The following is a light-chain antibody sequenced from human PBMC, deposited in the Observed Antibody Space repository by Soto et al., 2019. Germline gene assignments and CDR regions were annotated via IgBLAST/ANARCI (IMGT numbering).Light chain of an antibody. CDR3: QQSYSTPYT. CDR2: AAS. V-gene: IGKV1-39*01. J-gene: IGKJ2*01. Sequence: DIQMTQSPSSLSASVGDRITITCRASQSISSYLNWYQQRPGKAPNLLIYAASSLRSGVPSRSSGRGSGTEFTLTISSLTPEDIATYYCQQSYSTPYTFGQGTKLEIE. CDR1: QSISSY.